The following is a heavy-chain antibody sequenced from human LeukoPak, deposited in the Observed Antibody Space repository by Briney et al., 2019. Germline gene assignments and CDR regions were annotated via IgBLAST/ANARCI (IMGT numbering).Heavy chain of an antibody. Sequence: GGSLRLSCAASGFTFSNYTMHWVRQAPGKGLEYVSAISTKGGTKYYASSVKGRFTISRDNSKSTLYLQMGSLRAEDMAVYYCVRGSSGSDYWGQGTMVTVSS. D-gene: IGHD3-22*01. CDR2: ISTKGGTK. V-gene: IGHV3-64*01. J-gene: IGHJ4*02. CDR1: GFTFSNYT. CDR3: VRGSSGSDY.